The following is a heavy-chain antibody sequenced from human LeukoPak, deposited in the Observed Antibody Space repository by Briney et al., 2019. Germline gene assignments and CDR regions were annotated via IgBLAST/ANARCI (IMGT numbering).Heavy chain of an antibody. Sequence: PGGSLRLSYAASGFTFNSYAMNWVRQAPGKGLEWVSTISGSGGTTYYADSVKGRFTISRDNSKNTLYLQMNSLRAEDTAVYYCAKVGSGSYYKPHLDCWGQGTLVTVSS. CDR2: ISGSGGTT. CDR1: GFTFNSYA. D-gene: IGHD3-10*01. J-gene: IGHJ4*02. CDR3: AKVGSGSYYKPHLDC. V-gene: IGHV3-23*01.